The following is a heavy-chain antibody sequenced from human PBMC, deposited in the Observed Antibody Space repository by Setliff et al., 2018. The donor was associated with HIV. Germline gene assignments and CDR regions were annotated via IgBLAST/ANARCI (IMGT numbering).Heavy chain of an antibody. CDR2: IFYSGHT. J-gene: IGHJ3*02. CDR1: GGSISRSSYY. V-gene: IGHV4-39*07. Sequence: SETLSLTCTVSGGSISRSSYYWAWIRQPPGKGLEWIGNIFYSGHTFYNPSLRSRVTISVDTSKNQFSLKLSSVTAADTAVYYCARDASQGAFDAFDIWGQGTMVTVSS. CDR3: ARDASQGAFDAFDI. D-gene: IGHD1-26*01.